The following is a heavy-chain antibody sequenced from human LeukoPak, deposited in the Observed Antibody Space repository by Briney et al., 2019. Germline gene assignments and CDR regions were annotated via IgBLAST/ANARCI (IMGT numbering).Heavy chain of an antibody. V-gene: IGHV1-69*06. CDR3: ARAVPHIVVVPAATQWSFDP. D-gene: IGHD2-2*01. J-gene: IGHJ5*02. CDR1: GGTFSSYA. Sequence: SVKVSCKASGGTFSSYAISWVRQAPGQGLEWMGGIIPIFGTANYAQKFQGRVTITADKSTSTAYMELSRLRSDDTAVYYCARAVPHIVVVPAATQWSFDPWGQGTLVTVSS. CDR2: IIPIFGTA.